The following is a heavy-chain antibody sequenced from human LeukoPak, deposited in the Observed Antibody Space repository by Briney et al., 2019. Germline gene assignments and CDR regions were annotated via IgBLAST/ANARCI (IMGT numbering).Heavy chain of an antibody. CDR1: GGSISSGGYY. Sequence: SQTLSLTCTVSGGSISSGGYYWSWIRQHPGKGLEWIGYIYYSGSTYYNPSLKSRVTISVDKSKNQFSLKLSSVTAADTAVYYCAGVVSSRPYYYDSSGYYFAFDIWGQGTMVTVSS. CDR2: IYYSGST. D-gene: IGHD3-22*01. J-gene: IGHJ3*02. CDR3: AGVVSSRPYYYDSSGYYFAFDI. V-gene: IGHV4-31*09.